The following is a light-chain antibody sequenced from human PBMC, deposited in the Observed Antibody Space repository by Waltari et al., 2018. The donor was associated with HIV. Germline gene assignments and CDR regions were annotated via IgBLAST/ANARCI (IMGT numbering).Light chain of an antibody. V-gene: IGLV1-47*01. J-gene: IGLJ1*01. Sequence: QSVLTQPPSASGTLGQSVTISCPGSSSNVGSKPVYWFQQVSGTAPKLLIYRDYQRLSGIPDRFSGSKSGASASLTISGLRSEDEADYYCVAWDDSLSGYVFGTGTKVSVL. CDR3: VAWDDSLSGYV. CDR1: SSNVGSKP. CDR2: RDY.